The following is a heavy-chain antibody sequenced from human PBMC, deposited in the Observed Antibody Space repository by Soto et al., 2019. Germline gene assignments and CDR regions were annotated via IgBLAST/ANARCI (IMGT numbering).Heavy chain of an antibody. CDR2: ISGSGGST. J-gene: IGHJ6*02. CDR3: EHPPPTVVTTIYYYYGMDI. D-gene: IGHD1-26*01. V-gene: IGHV3-23*01. Sequence: VQLLESGGGLVQPGGSLRLSCAASGFTFSSYAMTWVRQAPGKGLEWVSAISGSGGSTYYADSVKGRFTISRDNSKNALYLQMDSLRADDSAVYYCEHPPPTVVTTIYYYYGMDIWGQGTTLTVSS. CDR1: GFTFSSYA.